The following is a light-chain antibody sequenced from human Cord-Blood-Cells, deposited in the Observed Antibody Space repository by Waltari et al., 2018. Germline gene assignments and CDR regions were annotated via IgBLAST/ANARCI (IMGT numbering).Light chain of an antibody. J-gene: IGKJ2*01. CDR3: QQYNSYPYT. V-gene: IGKV1-5*03. CDR2: KAS. Sequence: DIQMTQSPSTLSASVGDRVTMTCRASQSSRSWLAWYQQKPEKAPKLLIYKASSLESGVPSRFSGSGSGTEFTLTISSLQPDDFATYYCQQYNSYPYTFGQGTKLEIK. CDR1: QSSRSW.